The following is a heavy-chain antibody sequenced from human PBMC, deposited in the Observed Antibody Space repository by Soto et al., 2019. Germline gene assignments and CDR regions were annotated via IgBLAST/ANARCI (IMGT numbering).Heavy chain of an antibody. V-gene: IGHV4-4*02. CDR2: ISHSGST. Sequence: QVQLQESGPGLVKPSGTLSLACAVSGGSISSSYWWSWVRQPPGKGLEWIGEISHSGSTTYNPSLQSRVTISLDESENQFSLSLSSVTAADTAVYYCARSSGWYMLDYWGQGTLGTVSS. J-gene: IGHJ4*02. CDR3: ARSSGWYMLDY. CDR1: GGSISSSYW. D-gene: IGHD6-19*01.